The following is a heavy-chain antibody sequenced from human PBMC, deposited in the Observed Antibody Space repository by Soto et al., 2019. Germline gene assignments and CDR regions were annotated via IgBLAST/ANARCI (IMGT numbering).Heavy chain of an antibody. J-gene: IGHJ3*02. CDR3: ARTEAGAFHI. V-gene: IGHV4-4*02. Sequence: QVQLQESGPGLVKPSGILSLTCAVSGGSLTTFNWWSWVRQPPGKGLEWIGEIHHIGTTNYNPSLDSRVTISLDKSRNHFSLTLISVTAADSAVYYCARTEAGAFHIWGQWKMITVSS. D-gene: IGHD3-10*01. CDR1: GGSLTTFNW. CDR2: IHHIGTT.